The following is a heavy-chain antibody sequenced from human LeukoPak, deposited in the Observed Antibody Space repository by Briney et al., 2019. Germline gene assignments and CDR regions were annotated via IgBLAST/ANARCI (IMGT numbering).Heavy chain of an antibody. J-gene: IGHJ1*01. CDR2: ISGSGGST. CDR1: GFTISSYA. D-gene: IGHD2/OR15-2a*01. Sequence: GGSLRLSCAASGFTISSYAMSWVRQAPGKGLEWVSAISGSGGSTYYADSVKGRFTISRDNSKNTLYLQMNSLRAEDTAVYYCARVIPRPYRAEYFQHWGQGTLVTVSS. V-gene: IGHV3-23*01. CDR3: ARVIPRPYRAEYFQH.